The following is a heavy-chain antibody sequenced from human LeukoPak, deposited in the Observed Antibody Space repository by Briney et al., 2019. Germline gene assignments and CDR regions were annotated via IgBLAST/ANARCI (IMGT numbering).Heavy chain of an antibody. V-gene: IGHV3-33*01. D-gene: IGHD3-22*01. CDR2: IWYDGSNK. J-gene: IGHJ3*02. CDR1: GFTFSRYG. Sequence: PGGSLRLSCVASGFTFSRYGMHWVRQAPGKGLEWVAIIWYDGSNKYYADSVKGRFTISRDTSKNTLYLQMNSLRAEDTAVYYCAREPEPMIVAGGVAFDIWGQGTMVTVSS. CDR3: AREPEPMIVAGGVAFDI.